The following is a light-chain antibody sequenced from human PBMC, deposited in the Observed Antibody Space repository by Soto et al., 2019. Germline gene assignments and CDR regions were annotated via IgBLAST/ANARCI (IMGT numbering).Light chain of an antibody. CDR2: AAT. J-gene: IGKJ5*01. V-gene: IGKV1-39*01. CDR3: QQSYSTPIT. CDR1: QTIDTY. Sequence: IQLTQSPSSLSSSLGDRVTITCRASQTIDTYLNWYQHKPRTAPKVLIYAATYLQSGVPSRFSGSGSGTDFTLTISSLQPEDFATYYCQQSYSTPITFGQGTRLEIK.